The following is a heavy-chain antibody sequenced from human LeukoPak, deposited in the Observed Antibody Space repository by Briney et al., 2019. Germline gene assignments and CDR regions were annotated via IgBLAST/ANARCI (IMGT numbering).Heavy chain of an antibody. V-gene: IGHV4-38-2*01. J-gene: IGHJ6*03. CDR3: ARGVGYSSSWQFYCYYMDV. D-gene: IGHD6-13*01. CDR1: GYSIRGGYY. Sequence: SETLCLSCAVSGYSIRGGYYWGWIRPPPGKGLEWIGSIYHSGSTYYNPSLKSRVTISVDTSKNQSSLKLSSVTAADTAVYYCARGVGYSSSWQFYCYYMDVWGKGTTVTVSS. CDR2: IYHSGST.